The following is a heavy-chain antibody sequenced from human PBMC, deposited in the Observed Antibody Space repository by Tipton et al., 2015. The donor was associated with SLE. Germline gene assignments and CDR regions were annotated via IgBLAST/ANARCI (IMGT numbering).Heavy chain of an antibody. D-gene: IGHD1-26*01. V-gene: IGHV5-51*03. CDR2: IYPGDSDT. Sequence: QSGAEVKKPGESLKISCKGSGYSFTSYWIDWVRQMPGKGLEWMGIIYPGDSDTRYSPSFQGQVTFSADKSISTAYLQWRSLKASDTAMYYCARRDSGSYPGLPHWYFDLCGRGTLVTVSS. CDR1: GYSFTSYW. J-gene: IGHJ2*01. CDR3: ARRDSGSYPGLPHWYFDL.